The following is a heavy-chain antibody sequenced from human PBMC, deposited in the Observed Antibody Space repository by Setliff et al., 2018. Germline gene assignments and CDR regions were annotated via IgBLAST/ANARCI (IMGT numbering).Heavy chain of an antibody. V-gene: IGHV4-59*11. Sequence: SSETLSLTCTVSGGSISSHYWSWIRQPPGKGLEWIGSIYYSGSTNYNPSLKSRVTISVDTSKNQFSLKLSSVTAADTAVYYCARDPLGYFDYWGQGTLVTVSS. J-gene: IGHJ4*02. CDR2: IYYSGST. CDR3: ARDPLGYFDY. CDR1: GGSISSHY. D-gene: IGHD3-3*02.